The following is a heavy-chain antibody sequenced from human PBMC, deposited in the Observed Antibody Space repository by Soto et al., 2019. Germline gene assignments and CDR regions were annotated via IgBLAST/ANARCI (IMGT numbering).Heavy chain of an antibody. Sequence: SMKVSCKASGGTFSSYAISWVRQAPGQGLEWMGGIIPIFGTANYAQKFQGRVTITADESTSTAYMELSSLRSEDTAVYYCARALEGSSSIAFDIWGQGXMVTV. V-gene: IGHV1-69*13. J-gene: IGHJ3*02. CDR3: ARALEGSSSIAFDI. CDR1: GGTFSSYA. CDR2: IIPIFGTA. D-gene: IGHD6-6*01.